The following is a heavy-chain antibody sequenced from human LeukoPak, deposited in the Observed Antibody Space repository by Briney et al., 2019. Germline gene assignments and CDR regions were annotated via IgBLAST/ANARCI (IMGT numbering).Heavy chain of an antibody. CDR3: ARRLDC. V-gene: IGHV3-48*01. CDR1: GFTLSSYN. Sequence: PGGSLRLSCAVSGFTLSSYNMNWVRQAPGKGLEWVSYIRNSGNTIYYADSVKGRFTISRDPAKNSLYLQMNSLRAEDTAVYYCARRLDCWGQGTLVTVSS. J-gene: IGHJ4*02. CDR2: IRNSGNTI.